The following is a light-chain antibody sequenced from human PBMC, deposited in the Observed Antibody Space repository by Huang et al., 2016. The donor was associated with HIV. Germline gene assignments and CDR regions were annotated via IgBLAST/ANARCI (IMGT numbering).Light chain of an antibody. V-gene: IGKV1-39*01. CDR3: QQSSSPPPT. Sequence: DIQMTQSPSSLSASVGDRVTITCRATQSVTKYLNWYQQKPGKAPKLLIYGASSLQTGVPSRFSGSGSETDCTLTISSLQPEDFATYYCQQSSSPPPTFGPGTKVDIK. CDR1: QSVTKY. J-gene: IGKJ3*01. CDR2: GAS.